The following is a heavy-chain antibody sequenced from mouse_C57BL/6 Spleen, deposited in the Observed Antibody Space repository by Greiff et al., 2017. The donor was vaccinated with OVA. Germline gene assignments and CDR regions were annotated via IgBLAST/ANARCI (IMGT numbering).Heavy chain of an antibody. CDR1: GYSFTGYY. CDR3: ARKRAYYGNTGYFDV. J-gene: IGHJ1*03. D-gene: IGHD2-10*01. CDR2: INPSTGGT. V-gene: IGHV1-42*01. Sequence: EVQLQQSGPELVKPGASVKISCKASGYSFTGYYMNWVKQSPEKSLEWIGEINPSTGGTTYNQKFKAKATLTVDKSSSTAYMQLKSLTSEDSAVYYCARKRAYYGNTGYFDVWGTGTTVTVSS.